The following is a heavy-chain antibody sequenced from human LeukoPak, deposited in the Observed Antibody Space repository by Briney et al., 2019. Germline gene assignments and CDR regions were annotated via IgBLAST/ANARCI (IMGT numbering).Heavy chain of an antibody. J-gene: IGHJ5*02. CDR3: ARADIVVVVAAPTWWFGP. CDR1: GGSLSGYY. V-gene: IGHV4-34*01. Sequence: SETLSLTCAVYGGSLSGYYWSWIRQPPGKGLEWIGEINHSGSTNYNPSLKSRVTISVDTSKNQFSLKLSSVTAADTAVYYCARADIVVVVAAPTWWFGPWGQGTLVTVSS. D-gene: IGHD2-15*01. CDR2: INHSGST.